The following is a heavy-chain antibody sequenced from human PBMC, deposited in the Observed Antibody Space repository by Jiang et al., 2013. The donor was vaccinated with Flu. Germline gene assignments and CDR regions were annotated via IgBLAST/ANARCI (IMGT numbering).Heavy chain of an antibody. CDR1: GFSVSTVY. CDR3: ASSYCSFTTCPRWYYGMDV. V-gene: IGHV3-53*01. Sequence: VQLVESGGGLVQPGGSLRLSCAASGFSVSTVYMSWARQVPGKGLEWVSVIHDGGATYYADSVEGRFTISRDNSKNTLNLQMNSLRVDGTAVYYCASSYCSFTTCPRWYYGMDVWGQGIRVTVSS. D-gene: IGHD4-23*01. CDR2: IHDGGAT. J-gene: IGHJ6*02.